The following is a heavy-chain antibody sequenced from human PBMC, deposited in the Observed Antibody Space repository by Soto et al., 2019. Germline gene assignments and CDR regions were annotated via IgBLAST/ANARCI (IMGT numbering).Heavy chain of an antibody. V-gene: IGHV3-23*01. CDR3: AKGGSRGYSYGFLDY. Sequence: QPGGSLRLSCAGSGFTFSSYAMSWVRQAPGKGLEWVSAISGSTGTTHYADSVKGRFTISRDNSKNTLYLQMNSLRAEDTAVYYCAKGGSRGYSYGFLDYWGQGTQVTVSS. CDR2: ISGSTGTT. J-gene: IGHJ4*02. CDR1: GFTFSSYA. D-gene: IGHD5-18*01.